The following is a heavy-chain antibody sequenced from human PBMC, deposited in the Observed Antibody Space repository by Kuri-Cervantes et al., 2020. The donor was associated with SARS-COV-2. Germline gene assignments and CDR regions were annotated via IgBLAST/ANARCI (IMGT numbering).Heavy chain of an antibody. V-gene: IGHV1-69*04. CDR1: GGTFSSYA. J-gene: IGHJ3*02. CDR2: IIPILGTA. Sequence: SVKVSCKAPGGTFSSYAISWVRQAPGQGLEWMGRIIPILGTANYAQKFQGRVTITADKSTSTAYMELSSLRSEDTAVYYCAAWGFPIVGATGPDAFDIWGQGTMVTVSS. D-gene: IGHD1-26*01. CDR3: AAWGFPIVGATGPDAFDI.